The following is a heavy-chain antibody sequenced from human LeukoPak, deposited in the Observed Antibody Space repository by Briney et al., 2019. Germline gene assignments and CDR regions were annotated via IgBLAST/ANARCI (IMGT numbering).Heavy chain of an antibody. CDR2: VTGTGHKT. D-gene: IGHD2-21*01. Sequence: GQSVRLSCAASGFILKKYGMTWVSQAPGKGLQWVAGVTGTGHKTFYADSAKGRFTISRDDANKTMSLHINSLRVEDSAIYYCTKDAKYCDSYRCHRDYFQYWGQGILVTVSS. V-gene: IGHV3-23*01. CDR3: TKDAKYCDSYRCHRDYFQY. J-gene: IGHJ4*02. CDR1: GFILKKYG.